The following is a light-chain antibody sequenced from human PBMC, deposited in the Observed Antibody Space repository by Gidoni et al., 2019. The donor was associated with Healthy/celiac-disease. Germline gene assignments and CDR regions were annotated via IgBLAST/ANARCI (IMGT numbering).Light chain of an antibody. CDR2: AAS. CDR3: QQSYSTPLT. J-gene: IGKJ4*01. Sequence: FQLPQSPSSPFASVGDRVTITCRASQSISSYLNWYQQKPGKAPKLLIYAASSLQSGVPSRFSGSRAGTDVTVTICSLQPEDFATYDWQQSYSTPLTFGGGTKVEIK. CDR1: QSISSY. V-gene: IGKV1-39*01.